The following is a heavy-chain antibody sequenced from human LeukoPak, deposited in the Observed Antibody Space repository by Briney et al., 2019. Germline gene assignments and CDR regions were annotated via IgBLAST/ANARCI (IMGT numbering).Heavy chain of an antibody. CDR2: IYTRGST. CDR3: ARAPMVRGVYYFDY. D-gene: IGHD3-10*01. CDR1: GGSISSGSYY. Sequence: PSQTLSLTCTVSGGSISSGSYYWSWIRQPAGKGLEWIGRIYTRGSTNYNPSLKSRVTISVDTSKNQFSLKLSSVTAADTAVYYCARAPMVRGVYYFDYWGQGTLVTVSS. J-gene: IGHJ4*02. V-gene: IGHV4-61*02.